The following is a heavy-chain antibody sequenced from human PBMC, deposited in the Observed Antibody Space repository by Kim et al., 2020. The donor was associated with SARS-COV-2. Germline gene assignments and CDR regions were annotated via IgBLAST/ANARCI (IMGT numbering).Heavy chain of an antibody. CDR1: GFTFSNAW. Sequence: GGSLRLSCAASGFTFSNAWMSWVRQAPGKGLEWVGRIKSKTDGGTTDYAAPVKGRFTISRDDSKNTLYLQMNSLKTEDTAVYYCTTGYNWNGGYYYYYGMDVWGQGTTVTVSS. CDR2: IKSKTDGGTT. D-gene: IGHD1-20*01. CDR3: TTGYNWNGGYYYYYGMDV. J-gene: IGHJ6*02. V-gene: IGHV3-15*01.